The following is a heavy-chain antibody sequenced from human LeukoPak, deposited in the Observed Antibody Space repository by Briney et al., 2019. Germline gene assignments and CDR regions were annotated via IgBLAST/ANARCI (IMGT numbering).Heavy chain of an antibody. CDR1: GYNFTTYW. V-gene: IGHV5-51*01. CDR2: IYPGDSDT. J-gene: IGHJ4*02. D-gene: IGHD3-10*01. CDR3: ARHYYYGSGSMVPRWDY. Sequence: GESLKISCKGSGYNFTTYWIGWVRQMPGKGLEWMGIIYPGDSDTRYSPSFQGQVTISADKSISTAYLQWSSLKASDTAMYYCARHYYYGSGSMVPRWDYWGQGTLVTVSS.